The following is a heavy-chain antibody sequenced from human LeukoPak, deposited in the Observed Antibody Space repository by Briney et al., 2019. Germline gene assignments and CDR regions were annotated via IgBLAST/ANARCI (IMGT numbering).Heavy chain of an antibody. V-gene: IGHV3-30*02. CDR3: AKDPLEWLSDDAFDI. Sequence: PGGSLRLSCAASGFTFSSYGMHWVRQAPGEGLEWVAFIRYDGSNKYYADSVKGRFTISRDNSKNTLYLQMNSLRAEDTAVYYCAKDPLEWLSDDAFDIWGQGTMVTVSS. J-gene: IGHJ3*02. CDR1: GFTFSSYG. D-gene: IGHD3-3*01. CDR2: IRYDGSNK.